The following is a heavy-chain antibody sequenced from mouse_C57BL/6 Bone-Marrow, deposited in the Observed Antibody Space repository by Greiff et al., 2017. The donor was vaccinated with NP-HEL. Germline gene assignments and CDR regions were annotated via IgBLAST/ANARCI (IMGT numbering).Heavy chain of an antibody. CDR1: GFSLTSYA. CDR2: IWTGGGP. CDR3: ARIYYDYPFDY. J-gene: IGHJ2*01. D-gene: IGHD2-4*01. V-gene: IGHV2-9-1*01. Sequence: QVQLKESGPGLVAPSQSLSITCTVSGFSLTSYAISWVRQPPGKGLEWLGVIWTGGGPNYNSALKSRLSISKDNSKSQVFLKMNSLQTDDTARYYCARIYYDYPFDYWGQGTTLTVSS.